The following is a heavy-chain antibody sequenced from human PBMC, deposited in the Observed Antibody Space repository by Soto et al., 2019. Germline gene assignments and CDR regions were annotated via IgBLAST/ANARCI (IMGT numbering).Heavy chain of an antibody. D-gene: IGHD3-22*01. CDR1: GYTFTSYG. CDR3: ARASLPRPSYYYDSSGENAFDI. J-gene: IGHJ3*02. Sequence: ASVKVSCKASGYTFTSYGINWVRQAPGQGLEWMGWISAYNGNTNYAQKLQGRVTMTTDTSTSTAYMELRSLRSDDTAVYYCARASLPRPSYYYDSSGENAFDIWGQGTMVTVSS. V-gene: IGHV1-18*01. CDR2: ISAYNGNT.